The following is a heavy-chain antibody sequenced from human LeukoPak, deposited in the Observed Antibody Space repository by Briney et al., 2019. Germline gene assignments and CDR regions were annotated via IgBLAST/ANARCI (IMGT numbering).Heavy chain of an antibody. D-gene: IGHD6-6*01. V-gene: IGHV4-34*01. J-gene: IGHJ4*02. CDR3: ARARRGSTSSPFRSSIAARNYYDY. Sequence: SETLSLTCAVYGGSFSGYYWSWIRQPPGKGLEWIGEINHSGSTNYNPSLKSRVTISVDTSKNQFSLKLSSVTAADTAVYYCARARRGSTSSPFRSSIAARNYYDYWGQGTLVTVSS. CDR1: GGSFSGYY. CDR2: INHSGST.